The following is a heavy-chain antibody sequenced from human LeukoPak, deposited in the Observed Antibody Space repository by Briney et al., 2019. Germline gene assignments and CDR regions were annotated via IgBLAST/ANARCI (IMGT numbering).Heavy chain of an antibody. CDR3: ARCGEILTGYYLEIDY. CDR1: GGSISSSSYY. D-gene: IGHD3-9*01. J-gene: IGHJ4*02. Sequence: SETLSLTCTVSGGSISSSSYYWGWIRQPPGKGLEWTGSIYYSGSTYYNPSLKSRVTISVDTSKNQFSLKLSSVTAADTAVYYCARCGEILTGYYLEIDYWGQGTLVTVSS. CDR2: IYYSGST. V-gene: IGHV4-39*01.